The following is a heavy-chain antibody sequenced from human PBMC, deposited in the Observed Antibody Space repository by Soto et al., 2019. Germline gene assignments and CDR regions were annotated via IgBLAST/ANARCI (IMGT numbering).Heavy chain of an antibody. V-gene: IGHV3-23*01. CDR3: AKAQQWLVKGSYFDY. D-gene: IGHD6-19*01. Sequence: HPGGSLRLSCAASGFTFSSYAMSWVRQAPGKGLEWVSAISGSGGSTYYADSVKGRFTISRDNSKNTLYLQMNSLRAEDTAVYYSAKAQQWLVKGSYFDYWGQGTLVTVSS. J-gene: IGHJ4*02. CDR1: GFTFSSYA. CDR2: ISGSGGST.